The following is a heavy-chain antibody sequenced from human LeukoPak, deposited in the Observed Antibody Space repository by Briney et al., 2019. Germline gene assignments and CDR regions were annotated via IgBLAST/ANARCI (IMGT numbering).Heavy chain of an antibody. V-gene: IGHV4-59*01. J-gene: IGHJ3*02. D-gene: IGHD2-2*01. CDR1: GGSISSYY. CDR2: IYYSGST. CDR3: ARDGGCSSTSCYPDAFDI. Sequence: SETLSLTCTVSGGSISSYYWSWARQPPGKGLEWIGYIYYSGSTNYNPSLRSRVTMSVDTSKNQFSLKLNSVTVADTAVYYCARDGGCSSTSCYPDAFDIWGHGTMVTVSP.